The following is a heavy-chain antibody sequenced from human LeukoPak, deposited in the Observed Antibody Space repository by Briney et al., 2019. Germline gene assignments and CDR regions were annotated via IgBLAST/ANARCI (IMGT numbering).Heavy chain of an antibody. J-gene: IGHJ1*01. CDR2: IIPIFGTA. Sequence: ASVKVSCKASGYTFTSYYMHWVRQAPGQGLEWMGGIIPIFGTANSAQKFQGRVTITADESTSTAYMELSSLRSEDTAVYYCARSWGAEFFQHWGQGTLVTVSS. V-gene: IGHV1-69*13. CDR3: ARSWGAEFFQH. D-gene: IGHD1-26*01. CDR1: GYTFTSYY.